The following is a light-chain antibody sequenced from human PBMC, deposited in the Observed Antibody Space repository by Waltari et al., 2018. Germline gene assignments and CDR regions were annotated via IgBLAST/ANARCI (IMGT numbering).Light chain of an antibody. Sequence: DIQMTQSPSSLSASVGDRVTITCRASQSISSYLNWYQQKPGKDPKLLIYAASSLQSGVPSRFSGSGSGTDFTLTISSLQPEDFATYYCQQSYSTPPMFGQGTKVEIK. CDR2: AAS. J-gene: IGKJ1*01. CDR1: QSISSY. V-gene: IGKV1-39*01. CDR3: QQSYSTPPM.